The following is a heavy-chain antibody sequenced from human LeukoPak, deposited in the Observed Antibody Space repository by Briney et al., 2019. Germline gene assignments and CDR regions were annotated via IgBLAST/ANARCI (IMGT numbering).Heavy chain of an antibody. J-gene: IGHJ4*02. CDR1: GYTFTGYY. V-gene: IGHV1-46*01. D-gene: IGHD2-2*01. CDR3: ARVRYCSNTSCPDFDY. CDR2: INPSGGST. Sequence: ASVKVSCKASGYTFTGYYMHWVRQAPGQGLEWMGIINPSGGSTTYAQKFQGRVTMTRDTSTSTVYMELSSLRSEDTAVYYCARVRYCSNTSCPDFDYWGQGTLVTVSS.